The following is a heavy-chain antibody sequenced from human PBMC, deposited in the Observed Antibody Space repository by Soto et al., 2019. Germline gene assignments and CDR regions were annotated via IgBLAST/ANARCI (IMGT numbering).Heavy chain of an antibody. D-gene: IGHD6-13*01. Sequence: GASVKVSCKASGYTFTNNVIHWLRQAPGQTLEWMGWIHTAKGNTKYSQKFEARVTLTRDTAASTAYMELSRLRSDDTAVYYCARGLYSSSWYLRYWGQGTLVTVSS. CDR3: ARGLYSSSWYLRY. V-gene: IGHV1-3*04. CDR2: IHTAKGNT. J-gene: IGHJ4*02. CDR1: GYTFTNNV.